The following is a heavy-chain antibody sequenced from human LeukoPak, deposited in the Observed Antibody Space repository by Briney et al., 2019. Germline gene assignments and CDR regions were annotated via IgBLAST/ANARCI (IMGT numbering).Heavy chain of an antibody. D-gene: IGHD2-8*01. J-gene: IGHJ6*03. V-gene: IGHV5-51*01. Sequence: GESLKISCKGSGYSFTSYWIGWVRQMPGKGLEWMGIIYPDDSDTKYSPSFQGQVTISADKSISTAYLQWSSLKASDTAMYYCARLAFCTNAVCFSDYYYSMDVWGRGTTVTVSS. CDR1: GYSFTSYW. CDR3: ARLAFCTNAVCFSDYYYSMDV. CDR2: IYPDDSDT.